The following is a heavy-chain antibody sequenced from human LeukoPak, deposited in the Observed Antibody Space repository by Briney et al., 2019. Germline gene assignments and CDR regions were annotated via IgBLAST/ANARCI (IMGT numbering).Heavy chain of an antibody. CDR3: ARASESSGWYRGVGWFDP. CDR1: GGTFSSYA. Sequence: SVKVSCKASGGTFSSYAISWVRQAPGQGLEWMGRIIPNLGIANYAQKFQGRVTITADKSTSTAYMELSSPRSEDTAVYYCARASESSGWYRGVGWFDPWGQGTLVTVSS. V-gene: IGHV1-69*04. CDR2: IIPNLGIA. J-gene: IGHJ5*02. D-gene: IGHD6-19*01.